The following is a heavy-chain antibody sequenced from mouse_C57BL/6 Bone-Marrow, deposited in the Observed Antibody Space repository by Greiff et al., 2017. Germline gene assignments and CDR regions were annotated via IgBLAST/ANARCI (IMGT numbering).Heavy chain of an antibody. Sequence: EVKVVESGGGLVKPGGSLKLSCAASGFTFSDYGMHWVRQAPEKGLEWVAYISSGSSTIYYADKVKGRFTISRDNAKNTLFLQMTSLRSEDTAMYYCARGRYYGSSSGFAYWGQGTLVTVSA. J-gene: IGHJ3*01. CDR2: ISSGSSTI. D-gene: IGHD1-1*01. V-gene: IGHV5-17*01. CDR3: ARGRYYGSSSGFAY. CDR1: GFTFSDYG.